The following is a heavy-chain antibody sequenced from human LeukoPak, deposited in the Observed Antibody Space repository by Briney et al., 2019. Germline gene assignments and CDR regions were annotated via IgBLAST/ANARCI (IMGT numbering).Heavy chain of an antibody. CDR3: ARAQTLFWEFDGFDI. CDR2: MTVTNKI. V-gene: IGHV3-69-1*01. Sequence: GGSLRLSCAASGFTFSSHSINWVRQAPGKGLEWIATMTVTNKIYYADSVKGRFTISRDNAENSVYLQMNSLRDEDTAVYSCARAQTLFWEFDGFDIWGRGTEVTVSS. CDR1: GFTFSSHS. J-gene: IGHJ3*02. D-gene: IGHD3-3*01.